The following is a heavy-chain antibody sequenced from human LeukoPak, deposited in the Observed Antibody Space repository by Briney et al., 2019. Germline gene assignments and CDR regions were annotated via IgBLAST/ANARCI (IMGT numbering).Heavy chain of an antibody. CDR1: GFTVSSNY. CDR2: IYSGGST. V-gene: IGHV3-53*01. D-gene: IGHD3-22*01. J-gene: IGHJ3*02. Sequence: GGSLRLSCAASGFTVSSNYMSWVRQAPGKGLEWVSVIYSGGSTYYADSVKGRFTISRDNSKNTLYLQMNSLRAEDTAVYYCAREGSGYYDSSGYKGGNAFDIWGQGTMVTVSS. CDR3: AREGSGYYDSSGYKGGNAFDI.